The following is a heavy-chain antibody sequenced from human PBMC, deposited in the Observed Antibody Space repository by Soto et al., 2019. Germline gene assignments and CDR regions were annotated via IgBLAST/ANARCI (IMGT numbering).Heavy chain of an antibody. CDR1: GFTFATYS. V-gene: IGHV3-21*01. CDR3: ARGRDCSGGNCYSVAWHFYYMDV. CDR2: ISGSSSTSYI. J-gene: IGHJ6*03. Sequence: EVQLVESGGGLVKPGGSLRLSCAASGFTFATYSMNWVRQAPGQGLEWVSSISGSSSTSYIRYADSVKGRFTISRDNAKNSLYLQMNSLRAEDAAVYYCARGRDCSGGNCYSVAWHFYYMDVWGKGTTVTVSS. D-gene: IGHD2-15*01.